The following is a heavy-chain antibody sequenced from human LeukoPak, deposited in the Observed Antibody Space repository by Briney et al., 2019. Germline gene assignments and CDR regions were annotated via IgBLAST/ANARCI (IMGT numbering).Heavy chain of an antibody. J-gene: IGHJ4*02. CDR3: AREVAAASDY. CDR2: IKQDGSEK. CDR1: GFTFSSYG. Sequence: PGRSLRLSCAASGFTFSSYGMHWVRQAPGKGLEWVANIKQDGSEKYYVDSVKGRFTISRDNAKNSLYLQMNSLRAEDTAVYYCAREVAAASDYWGQGTLVTVSS. V-gene: IGHV3-7*01. D-gene: IGHD6-13*01.